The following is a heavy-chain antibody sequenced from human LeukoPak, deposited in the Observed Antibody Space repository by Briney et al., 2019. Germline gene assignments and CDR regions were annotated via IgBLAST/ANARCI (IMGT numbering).Heavy chain of an antibody. D-gene: IGHD3-10*01. Sequence: GGSLRLSCAASGFTFNRYGMHWVRQAPGKGLEWVAVIASDGRDKHYADSVKGRFTISRDNSKNTLYLQMNSLRAEDTAVYYCAKDGAHYYGSGSSTYWGQGTLVTVSS. J-gene: IGHJ4*02. CDR2: IASDGRDK. CDR3: AKDGAHYYGSGSSTY. CDR1: GFTFNRYG. V-gene: IGHV3-30*18.